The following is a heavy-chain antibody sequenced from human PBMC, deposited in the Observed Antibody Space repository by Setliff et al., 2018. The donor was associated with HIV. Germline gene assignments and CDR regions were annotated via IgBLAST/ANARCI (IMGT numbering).Heavy chain of an antibody. CDR3: VRVGPWYYGSSGYLASLDC. J-gene: IGHJ4*02. CDR1: GFTFNHYA. V-gene: IGHV1-69*10. D-gene: IGHD3-22*01. CDR2: TIPMSHIP. Sequence: SVKVSCKASGFTFNHYALSWVRQAPGQRPEWMGGTIPMSHIPNYAQNFQGRVTITADHSTTTTYMELSSLSSEETAVYYCVRVGPWYYGSSGYLASLDCWGQGTQVTVSS.